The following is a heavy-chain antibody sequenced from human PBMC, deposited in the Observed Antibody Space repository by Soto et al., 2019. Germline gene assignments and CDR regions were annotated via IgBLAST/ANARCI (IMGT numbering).Heavy chain of an antibody. CDR2: MGLSGSGT. D-gene: IGHD6-19*01. V-gene: IGHV5-10-1*01. CDR1: GYSFTSYW. Sequence: PGEYLIISCKGSGYSFTSYWISWVREMPGTGLERMARMGLSGSGTNYRPAFQGHVPTSGGKSIRSVYLPWNRLMAWETAMYDCARRTHSSGWYRYYYGIDVWGQETTVTVSS. CDR3: ARRTHSSGWYRYYYGIDV. J-gene: IGHJ6*02.